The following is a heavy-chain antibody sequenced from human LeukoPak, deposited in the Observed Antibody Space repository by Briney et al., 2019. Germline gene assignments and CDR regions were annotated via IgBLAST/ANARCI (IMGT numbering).Heavy chain of an antibody. CDR1: GFTFCSYS. CDR2: ISWNSGSI. J-gene: IGHJ3*02. D-gene: IGHD2-2*01. V-gene: IGHV3-48*04. CDR3: ARGHGVVAASDDAFDI. Sequence: GGSLRLSCVASGFTFCSYSMNWVRQAPGKGLEWVSGISWNSGSIAYADSVKGRFTIDRDNATKSLYLQMNSLRAEDTDVYYCARGHGVVAASDDAFDIWGQGTMVTVSS.